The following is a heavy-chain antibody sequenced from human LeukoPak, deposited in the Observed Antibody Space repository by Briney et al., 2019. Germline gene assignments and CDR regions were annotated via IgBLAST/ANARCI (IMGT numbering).Heavy chain of an antibody. CDR2: ISGSGGST. CDR1: GFTFSSYA. V-gene: IGHV3-23*01. J-gene: IGHJ3*02. D-gene: IGHD3-10*01. Sequence: GGSLRLSCAASGFTFSSYAMSWVRQAPGKGLEWVSAISGSGGSTYYADSVKGRFTISRDNSKNTLYLQMNSLRAEDTAVYYCAKRITMVRGPLGAFDIWGQGTMVTVSS. CDR3: AKRITMVRGPLGAFDI.